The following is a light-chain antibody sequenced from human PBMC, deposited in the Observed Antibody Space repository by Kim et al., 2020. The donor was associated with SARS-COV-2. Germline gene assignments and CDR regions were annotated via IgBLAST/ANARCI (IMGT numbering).Light chain of an antibody. CDR3: GTWDDSLSAGV. CDR1: TSNIGTNY. Sequence: QSVLMQPPSVSAAPGQKVTVSCSGTTSNIGTNYVSWYQQLPGTAPTVLIYDDNQRPSGIPDRFSGSRSGTSATLGITGLQTGDEADYYCGTWDDSLSAGVFGGGTQLTVL. CDR2: DDN. J-gene: IGLJ2*01. V-gene: IGLV1-51*01.